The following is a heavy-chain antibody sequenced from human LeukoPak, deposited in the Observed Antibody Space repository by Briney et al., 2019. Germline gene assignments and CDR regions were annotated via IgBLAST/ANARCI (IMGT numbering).Heavy chain of an antibody. CDR2: ISYDGSNK. CDR1: GFSFSSYG. V-gene: IGHV3-30*18. Sequence: SLTLSCAACGFSFSSYGLHWGRQAPRKGLEGVAVISYDGSNKYYADSVKGRFTISRDNSKNTLYLQMNSLRAEDTAVYYCAKGILTGYYSRYYFDYWGQGTLVTVSS. D-gene: IGHD3-9*01. CDR3: AKGILTGYYSRYYFDY. J-gene: IGHJ4*02.